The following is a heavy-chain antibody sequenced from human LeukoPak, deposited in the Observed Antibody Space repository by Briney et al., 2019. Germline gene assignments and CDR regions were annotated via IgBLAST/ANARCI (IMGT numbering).Heavy chain of an antibody. Sequence: SETLSLTCTVSGGSISSSSYYWGWIRQPPGKGLEWIGGIYYSGSTYYNPSLKSRVTISVDTSKNQFSLELSSVTAADTAVYYCARQGYCGGDCYRYSPDYWGQGTLVTVSS. CDR1: GGSISSSSYY. V-gene: IGHV4-39*01. CDR2: IYYSGST. D-gene: IGHD2-21*01. J-gene: IGHJ4*02. CDR3: ARQGYCGGDCYRYSPDY.